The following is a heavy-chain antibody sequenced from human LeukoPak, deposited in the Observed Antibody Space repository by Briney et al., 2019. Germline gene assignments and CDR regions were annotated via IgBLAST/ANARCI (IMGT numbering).Heavy chain of an antibody. CDR2: IIPIFGST. Sequence: SVKVSCKASGGSLSSFALDWVRQTPGQGLEWMGGIIPIFGSTNYAQKFQVRVTITADESTNTAYMELNSLRSEDTGVYYCARVMVVAGNGGYFLYWGQGTLVTVSS. V-gene: IGHV1-69*13. CDR1: GGSLSSFA. D-gene: IGHD2-15*01. CDR3: ARVMVVAGNGGYFLY. J-gene: IGHJ1*01.